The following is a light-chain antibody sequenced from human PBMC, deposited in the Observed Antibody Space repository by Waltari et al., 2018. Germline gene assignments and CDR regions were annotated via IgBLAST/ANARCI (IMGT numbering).Light chain of an antibody. CDR2: LGS. Sequence: IVMTQYPLSLPVTPGEPASISCRSSQSLLHSNGYNYLDWYLQKPGQSPQLLIYLGSNRAAGVPDRFSGSGSGTDFTLKISRVEAEDVGVYYCMQALQTPRTFGGGTKVEIK. J-gene: IGKJ4*02. CDR3: MQALQTPRT. V-gene: IGKV2-28*01. CDR1: QSLLHSNGYNY.